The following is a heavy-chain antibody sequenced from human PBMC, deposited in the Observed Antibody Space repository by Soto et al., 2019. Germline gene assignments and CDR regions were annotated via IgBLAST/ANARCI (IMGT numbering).Heavy chain of an antibody. V-gene: IGHV3-23*01. CDR2: ISGSGGST. CDR3: ATDFIASRFSPFDY. J-gene: IGHJ4*02. CDR1: GFTFSSYA. Sequence: EVQLLESGGGLVQPGGSLRLSCAASGFTFSSYAMSWVRQAPGKGLEWVSAISGSGGSTYYADSVKGRFTISRDNSKNPLYLQMNSLRAEDTAVYYCATDFIASRFSPFDYWGQGTLVTVSS. D-gene: IGHD6-6*01.